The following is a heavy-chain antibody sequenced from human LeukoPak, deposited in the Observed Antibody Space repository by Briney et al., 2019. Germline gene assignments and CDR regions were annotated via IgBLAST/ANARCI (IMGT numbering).Heavy chain of an antibody. CDR1: GFTFSSYT. Sequence: PGGSLRLSCAASGFTFSSYTVNWVRQAPGKGLEWVSFISSSSTYIYYADSVKGRFTISRDNAKNSLYLQMNSLRAEDTAVYYCAKDDDYYYGMDVWGQGTTVTVSS. J-gene: IGHJ6*02. CDR3: AKDDDYYYGMDV. V-gene: IGHV3-21*01. CDR2: ISSSSTYI.